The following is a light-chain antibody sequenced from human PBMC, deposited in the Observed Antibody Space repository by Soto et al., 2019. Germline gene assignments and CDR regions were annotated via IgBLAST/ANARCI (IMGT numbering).Light chain of an antibody. CDR3: QTWGAGIPV. J-gene: IGLJ2*01. Sequence: QPVLTQSPSASASLGASVNLTCTLSSGHSSYAIAWHQQQAEKGPRHLMRLNSDGSHSKGDGIPDRFSGSSSGAERYLTISSLQPEDEADYYCQTWGAGIPVFGGGTKLTVL. CDR1: SGHSSYA. V-gene: IGLV4-69*01. CDR2: LNSDGSH.